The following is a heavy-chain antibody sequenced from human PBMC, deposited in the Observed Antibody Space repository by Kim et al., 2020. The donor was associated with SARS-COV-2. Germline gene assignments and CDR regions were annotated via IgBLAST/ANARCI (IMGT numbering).Heavy chain of an antibody. CDR2: IWYDGSNK. J-gene: IGHJ4*02. Sequence: GGSLRLSCAASGLTFSNYGMHWVRQAPGKGLEWVAVIWYDGSNKYYADSVRGRFTISRDNSKNMVYLQMSSLRAEDTAVYYCVRDEKGPFDYWGQGTRVT. V-gene: IGHV3-33*01. CDR3: VRDEKGPFDY. CDR1: GLTFSNYG.